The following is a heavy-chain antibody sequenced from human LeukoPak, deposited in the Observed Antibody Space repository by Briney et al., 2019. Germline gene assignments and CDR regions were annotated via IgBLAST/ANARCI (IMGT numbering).Heavy chain of an antibody. CDR1: GFTFSSYA. Sequence: PGGSLRLSCAASGFTFSSYAMSWVRQAPGKGLEWVSAISGSGGSTYYADSVKGRFTISRDNSKNTLYLQMNRLRAEDTAVYYCAKDHDYRREYYFDYWGQGTLVTVSS. J-gene: IGHJ4*02. CDR2: ISGSGGST. V-gene: IGHV3-23*01. CDR3: AKDHDYRREYYFDY. D-gene: IGHD4-11*01.